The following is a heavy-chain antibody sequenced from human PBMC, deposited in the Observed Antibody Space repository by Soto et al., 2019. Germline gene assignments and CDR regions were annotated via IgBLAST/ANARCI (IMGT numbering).Heavy chain of an antibody. CDR1: GYPFSDNQ. Sequence: ASVKVSCKASGYPFSDNQIHWLRRAPGQGLEWMGRINPKSDDTNYAQKFQGRVTMTRDTSIDTAYLELTGLTSDDTATYYCARKHSLDYIRWGLDPWGQGTLVTVSP. CDR2: INPKSDDT. D-gene: IGHD4-4*01. CDR3: ARKHSLDYIRWGLDP. V-gene: IGHV1-2*02. J-gene: IGHJ5*02.